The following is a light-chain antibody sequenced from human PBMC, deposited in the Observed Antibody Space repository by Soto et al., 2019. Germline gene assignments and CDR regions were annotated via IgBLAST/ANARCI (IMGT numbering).Light chain of an antibody. CDR2: GAS. CDR3: QQYNNWPTWT. CDR1: QSVGSN. Sequence: EIVMTQSPATLSVSPGEIVTLSCRARQSVGSNLAWYQQKPVQAPRLLIYGASTRATGIPARFSGSGSETEFTLTISSLQAEDSAVYFCQQYNNWPTWTFGQGTKVDIK. J-gene: IGKJ1*01. V-gene: IGKV3-15*01.